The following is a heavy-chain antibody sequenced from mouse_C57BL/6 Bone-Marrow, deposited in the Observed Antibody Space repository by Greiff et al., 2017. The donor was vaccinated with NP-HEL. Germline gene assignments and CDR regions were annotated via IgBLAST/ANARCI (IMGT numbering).Heavy chain of an antibody. V-gene: IGHV7-1*01. CDR3: ARDAPIYYYGSSHWYFDV. Sequence: EVKLVESGGGLVQSGRSLRLSCATSGFTFSDFYMEWVRQAPGKGLEWIAASRNKANDYTTEYSASVKGRFIVSRDTSQSILYLQMNALRSEDTAIYYCARDAPIYYYGSSHWYFDVWGTGTTVTVSS. CDR1: GFTFSDFY. J-gene: IGHJ1*03. D-gene: IGHD1-1*01. CDR2: SRNKANDYTT.